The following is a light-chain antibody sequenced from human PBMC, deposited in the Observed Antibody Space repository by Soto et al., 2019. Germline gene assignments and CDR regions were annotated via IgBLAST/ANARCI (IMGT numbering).Light chain of an antibody. Sequence: ETMMTQSPATLSVSPGERATLSCRASQSARRNLAWYQQNPGQAPRVIIYGASTRETGIPARFSGSGAGTECTRTISSLQPDDFATYYCQQYGRYVWTFGQGTKVDIK. CDR1: QSARRN. CDR2: GAS. CDR3: QQYGRYVWT. J-gene: IGKJ1*01. V-gene: IGKV3-15*01.